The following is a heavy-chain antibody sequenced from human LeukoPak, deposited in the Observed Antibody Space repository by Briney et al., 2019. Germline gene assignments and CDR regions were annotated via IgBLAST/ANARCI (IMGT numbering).Heavy chain of an antibody. J-gene: IGHJ3*02. Sequence: PGGSLRLSCAASGFTFDDYGMSWVRQAPGKGLEWVSDINWNGGRTGYADSVKGRFTISRDNAKNTLYLQMNSLRVEDTAVYFCARGGSPPEALGDACDIWGQGTMVTVSS. CDR3: ARGGSPPEALGDACDI. V-gene: IGHV3-20*04. CDR1: GFTFDDYG. D-gene: IGHD1-26*01. CDR2: INWNGGRT.